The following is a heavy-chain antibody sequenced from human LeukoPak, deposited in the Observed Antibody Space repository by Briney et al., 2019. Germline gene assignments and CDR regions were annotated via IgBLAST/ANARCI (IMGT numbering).Heavy chain of an antibody. Sequence: ASVKVSCKASGYTFTSYDINWVRQAPGQGLEWMGIINPSGGSTSYAQKFQGRVTMTRDTSTSTVYMELSSLRSEDTAVYYCASSPLWLVPGYFDYWGQGTLVTVSS. CDR3: ASSPLWLVPGYFDY. J-gene: IGHJ4*02. D-gene: IGHD6-19*01. CDR2: INPSGGST. CDR1: GYTFTSYD. V-gene: IGHV1-46*03.